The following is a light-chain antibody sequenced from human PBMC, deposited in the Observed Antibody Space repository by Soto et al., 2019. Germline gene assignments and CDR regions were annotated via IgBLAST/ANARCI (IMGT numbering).Light chain of an antibody. Sequence: QSALTQPASVSGSPGQSITISCTGTSSDIGILNYVSWYQQHPGKAPKLIIYEVTNRPSGVSDRFSGSKSGSTASLNISGLQADDEADYYCSSYTSSSALGVFGGGTKLTVL. CDR3: SSYTSSSALGV. J-gene: IGLJ3*02. CDR2: EVT. V-gene: IGLV2-14*01. CDR1: SSDIGILNY.